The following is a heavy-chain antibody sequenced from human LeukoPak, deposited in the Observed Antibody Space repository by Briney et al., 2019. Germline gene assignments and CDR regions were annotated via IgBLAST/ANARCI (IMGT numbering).Heavy chain of an antibody. CDR3: ARRRGYSYAKRYFDY. CDR1: GGSLSGYY. D-gene: IGHD5-18*01. CDR2: INHSGST. V-gene: IGHV4-34*01. J-gene: IGHJ4*02. Sequence: SETLSLTCAVYGGSLSGYYWSWIRQPPGKGLEWIGEINHSGSTNYNPSLKSRVTISVDTSKNQFSLKLSSVTAADTAVYYCARRRGYSYAKRYFDYWGQGTLVTVSS.